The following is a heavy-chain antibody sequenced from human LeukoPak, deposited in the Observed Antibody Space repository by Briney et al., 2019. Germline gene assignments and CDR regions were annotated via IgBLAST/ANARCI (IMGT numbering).Heavy chain of an antibody. CDR3: ARDNKDYDYVWGSYRATTKNDY. V-gene: IGHV3-21*01. CDR1: GFTFSSYS. D-gene: IGHD3-16*02. J-gene: IGHJ4*02. Sequence: GGSLRLSCAASGFTFSSYSRNWVRQAPGKGLEWVSSISSSSSCIYYADSVKGRFTISRDNAKNSLYLQMNSLRAEDTAVYYCARDNKDYDYVWGSYRATTKNDYWGQGTLVTVSS. CDR2: ISSSSSCI.